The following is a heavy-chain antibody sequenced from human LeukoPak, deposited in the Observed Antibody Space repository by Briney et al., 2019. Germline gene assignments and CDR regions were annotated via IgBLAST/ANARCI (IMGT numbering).Heavy chain of an antibody. CDR3: AKRGVVIRVILVGFHKEAYYFES. CDR2: ISDSGGNT. D-gene: IGHD3/OR15-3a*01. V-gene: IGHV3-23*01. CDR1: GITLSNYG. Sequence: GGSLRLSCAVSGITLSNYGMSWVHQAPGKGLEWVAGISDSGGNTKYADPVKGRFTISRDNPKNTLYLQMNSLRAEDTAVYFCAKRGVVIRVILVGFHKEAYYFESWGQGALVTVSS. J-gene: IGHJ4*02.